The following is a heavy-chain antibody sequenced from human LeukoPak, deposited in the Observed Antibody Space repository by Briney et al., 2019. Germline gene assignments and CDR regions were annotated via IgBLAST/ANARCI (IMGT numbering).Heavy chain of an antibody. CDR2: VRGSDAGT. J-gene: IGHJ4*02. D-gene: IGHD1-26*01. CDR1: GFTFSSYA. V-gene: IGHV3-23*01. CDR3: AKNRGGSYYSGFDY. Sequence: GGSLRLSCAASGFTFSSYAMNWVRQAPGKGLEWVSAVRGSDAGTSYADSVKGRFTISRDNSKNTLYLQMNSLRAEDTAVYYCAKNRGGSYYSGFDYWGQGTLVTVSS.